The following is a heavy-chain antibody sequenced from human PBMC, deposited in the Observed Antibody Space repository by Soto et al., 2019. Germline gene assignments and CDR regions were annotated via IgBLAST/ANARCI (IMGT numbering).Heavy chain of an antibody. CDR2: IYYSGRT. D-gene: IGHD3-22*01. V-gene: IGHV4-39*01. J-gene: IGHJ4*02. Sequence: SETLSLTCTVSGDSISSSTYYWGWIRQPPGKGLEWIGSIYYSGRTYYNPSLKSRVTISVDTSRIHFSLKLISVTAADTAVYFCARQPYDSSDYFDYWGQGTRVTVSS. CDR1: GDSISSSTYY. CDR3: ARQPYDSSDYFDY.